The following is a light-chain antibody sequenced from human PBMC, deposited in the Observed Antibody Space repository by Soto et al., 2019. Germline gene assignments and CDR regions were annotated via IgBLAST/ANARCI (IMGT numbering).Light chain of an antibody. CDR3: QQYGSWF. Sequence: EIVLTQSPGTLSLSPGERATLSCRASQSVSSSYLAWYQQKPGQAPRLLIYGASSRATGIPDRFSGSGSGTDFTLTISRLEPEDFAVYYCQQYGSWFFGPGTKVDIK. CDR1: QSVSSSY. CDR2: GAS. J-gene: IGKJ3*01. V-gene: IGKV3-20*01.